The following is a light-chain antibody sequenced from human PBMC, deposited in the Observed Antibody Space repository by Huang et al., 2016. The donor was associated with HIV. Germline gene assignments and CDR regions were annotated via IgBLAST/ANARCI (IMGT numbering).Light chain of an antibody. J-gene: IGKJ2*01. CDR3: QQYYSTPPYT. Sequence: DIVMTQSPDSLAVSLGERATINCKSSQNILYSTNNKNYLAWYQQKPGQPPKLLIYVASSREAGVPDRFSGSGSGTDFTLTISSLQAEDVALYYCQQYYSTPPYTFGQGTKLEIK. V-gene: IGKV4-1*01. CDR1: QNILYSTNNKNY. CDR2: VAS.